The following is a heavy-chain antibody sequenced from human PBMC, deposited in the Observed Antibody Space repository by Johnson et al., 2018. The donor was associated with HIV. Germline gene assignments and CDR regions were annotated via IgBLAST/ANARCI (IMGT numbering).Heavy chain of an antibody. CDR3: TTGDCSGGSCHAFDI. CDR1: GFTFSGSA. Sequence: VQLVESGGGLVKPGGSLRLSCVASGFTFSGSAMHWVRQASGKGLEWVGRIRSKANSYATAYAASVKGRFTISRDDSINTVYLQMNSLKSEDMAVYYCTTGDCSGGSCHAFDIWGQGTMVTVSS. V-gene: IGHV3-73*01. CDR2: IRSKANSYAT. J-gene: IGHJ3*02. D-gene: IGHD2-15*01.